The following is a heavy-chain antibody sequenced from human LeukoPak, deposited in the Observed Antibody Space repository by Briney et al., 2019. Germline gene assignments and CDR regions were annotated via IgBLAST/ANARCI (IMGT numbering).Heavy chain of an antibody. V-gene: IGHV3-9*01. CDR3: AKAVGGWYRVAFDI. CDR1: GFTFDDYA. J-gene: IGHJ3*02. D-gene: IGHD6-19*01. CDR2: ISWNSGSI. Sequence: PGRSLRLSCAASGFTFDDYAMHWVRQAPGKGLEWVSGISWNSGSIGYADSVKGRFTISRDNAKNSLYLQMNSLRAEDTALYYCAKAVGGWYRVAFDIWGQGTMVTVSS.